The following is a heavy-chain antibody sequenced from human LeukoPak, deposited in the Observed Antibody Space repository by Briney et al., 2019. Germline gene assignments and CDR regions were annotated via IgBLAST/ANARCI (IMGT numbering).Heavy chain of an antibody. Sequence: KTSETLSLTCTVSGGSISSHYWNWNRQPPGKGLEWIGYIYYSGSTNYSPSPKSRVTISVDTSKNQFSLRLTSVTAADTAVYYCAKVTPSFAHNWFDPWGQGTLVTVSS. J-gene: IGHJ5*02. CDR3: AKVTPSFAHNWFDP. V-gene: IGHV4-59*11. CDR2: IYYSGST. CDR1: GGSISSHY. D-gene: IGHD3-10*01.